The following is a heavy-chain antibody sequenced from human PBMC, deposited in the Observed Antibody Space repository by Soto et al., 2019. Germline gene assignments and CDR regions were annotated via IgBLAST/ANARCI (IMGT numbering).Heavy chain of an antibody. D-gene: IGHD3-10*01. Sequence: GASVKVSCKASGYTFTSYDINWVRQATGQGLEWMGWMNPNSGNTGYAQKFQGRVTMTRNTSISTAYMELSSLRSEDTAVYYCAMYYGSGSYGYLRYYYYMDVWGKGTTVTVSS. CDR2: MNPNSGNT. CDR1: GYTFTSYD. V-gene: IGHV1-8*01. J-gene: IGHJ6*03. CDR3: AMYYGSGSYGYLRYYYYMDV.